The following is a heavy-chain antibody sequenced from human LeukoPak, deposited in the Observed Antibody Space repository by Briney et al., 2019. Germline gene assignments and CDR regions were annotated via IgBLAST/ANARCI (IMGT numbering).Heavy chain of an antibody. D-gene: IGHD3-22*01. J-gene: IGHJ4*02. CDR3: ARDYDYYDSSGYPF. Sequence: GGSLRLSCAGSGFTFSSYGMSWVRQAPGKGLEWVSGISGSGGSTYYADSVKGRFTISRDNAKNSLYLQMNSLRAEDTAVYYCARDYDYYDSSGYPFWGQGTLVTVSS. CDR2: ISGSGGST. V-gene: IGHV3-23*01. CDR1: GFTFSSYG.